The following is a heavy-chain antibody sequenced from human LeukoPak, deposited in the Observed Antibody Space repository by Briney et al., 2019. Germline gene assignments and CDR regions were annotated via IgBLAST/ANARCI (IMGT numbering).Heavy chain of an antibody. J-gene: IGHJ6*03. Sequence: AGGSLRLSCAASGFTFSSYWMSWVRQAPGKGLEWVANIKQDGSEKYYVDSVKGRFTISRDNAKNSLYLQMNSLRAEDTAVYYCARAYESYYYYYMDVWGKGTTVTISS. D-gene: IGHD3-16*01. CDR1: GFTFSSYW. CDR3: ARAYESYYYYYMDV. CDR2: IKQDGSEK. V-gene: IGHV3-7*04.